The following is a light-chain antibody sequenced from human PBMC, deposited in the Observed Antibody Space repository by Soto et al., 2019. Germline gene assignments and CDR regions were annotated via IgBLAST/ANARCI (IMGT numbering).Light chain of an antibody. CDR3: KRRGNWRRMYT. V-gene: IGKV3-11*01. CDR2: DAS. Sequence: EIVLTQSPATLSLSPGERATLSCRASQSVSSYLAWHQQKTGQAPRLLIFDASTRATGIPPRFSGSGSGTDFALSITSLEPEDFAVYYCKRRGNWRRMYTFGQGTKVEIK. CDR1: QSVSSY. J-gene: IGKJ2*01.